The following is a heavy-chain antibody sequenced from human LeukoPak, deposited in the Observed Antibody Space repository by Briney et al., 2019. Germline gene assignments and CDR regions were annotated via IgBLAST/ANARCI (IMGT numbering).Heavy chain of an antibody. CDR3: ARDPAVVGLHYFDY. D-gene: IGHD2-15*01. J-gene: IGHJ4*02. CDR1: GFTFSSYW. CDR2: INSDGSST. V-gene: IGHV3-74*01. Sequence: PGGSLRLSCAASGFTFSSYWMHWVRQAPGKGLVWVSRINSDGSSTSYADSVKGRFTISRDNAKNTLYLQMNSLRAEDTAVYYCARDPAVVGLHYFDYWGQGTLVTDSS.